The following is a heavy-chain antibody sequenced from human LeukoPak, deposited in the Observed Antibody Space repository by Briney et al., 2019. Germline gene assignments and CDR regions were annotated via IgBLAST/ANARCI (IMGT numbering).Heavy chain of an antibody. J-gene: IGHJ5*02. Sequence: GGSLRLSCAASGFTFSSYAMSWVRQAPGKGLEWVSSISGGGGTTYYADSVKGRFTISRDNSKNTLYLQMNSQRAEDTALYYCVKDQRSWGQGTVVSVSS. V-gene: IGHV3-23*01. CDR2: ISGGGGTT. CDR3: VKDQRS. CDR1: GFTFSSYA.